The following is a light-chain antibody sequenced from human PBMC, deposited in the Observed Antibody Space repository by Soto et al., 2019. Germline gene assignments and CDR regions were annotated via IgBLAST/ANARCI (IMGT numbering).Light chain of an antibody. CDR1: QGISSY. CDR3: QQPGA. V-gene: IGKV1-9*01. Sequence: DIQLTQSPSFLSASVGDRVTITCRASQGISSYLAWYQQKPGKAPKLLIYAASTLQSGVRSRFSGSGYGTEFTLTISSLQPEDFATYYCQQPGAFGQGTKLEIK. CDR2: AAS. J-gene: IGKJ2*01.